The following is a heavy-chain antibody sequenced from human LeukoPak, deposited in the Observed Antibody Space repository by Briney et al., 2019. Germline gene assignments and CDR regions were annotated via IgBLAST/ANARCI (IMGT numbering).Heavy chain of an antibody. CDR3: ARYLIHYGSGSYYPN. D-gene: IGHD3-10*01. Sequence: GSLRLSCAASGFTFSSYSMNWIRQPPGKGLEWIGEINHSGSTNYNPSLKSRATISVDTSKNQFSLKLSSVTAADTAVYYCARYLIHYGSGSYYPNWGQGTLVTVSS. J-gene: IGHJ4*02. V-gene: IGHV4-34*01. CDR1: GFTFSSYS. CDR2: INHSGST.